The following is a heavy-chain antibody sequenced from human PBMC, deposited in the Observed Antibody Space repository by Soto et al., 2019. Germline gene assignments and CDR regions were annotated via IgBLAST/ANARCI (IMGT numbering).Heavy chain of an antibody. D-gene: IGHD1-1*01. V-gene: IGHV1-69*01. CDR1: GGTFNRYT. CDR2: IIPIFGTA. CDR3: ALWGFRDGNNSKYNYAGMDV. J-gene: IGHJ6*02. Sequence: VQLVQSGAEVKKPGSSVKLSCKASGGTFNRYTISWVRQAPGQGLEWMGGIIPIFGTANYAQKFQGRVAIIADESTSAAYMELRSRRSEDTAVYYCALWGFRDGNNSKYNYAGMDVWGPGTTVTVSS.